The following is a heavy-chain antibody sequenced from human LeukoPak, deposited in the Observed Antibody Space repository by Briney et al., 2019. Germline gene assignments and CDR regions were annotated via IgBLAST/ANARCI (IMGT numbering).Heavy chain of an antibody. J-gene: IGHJ4*02. D-gene: IGHD3-10*01. CDR1: GCTVSSNY. V-gene: IGHV3-53*01. CDR3: ARVSYGSGSYYNRLIDY. CDR2: IYSGGST. Sequence: GGSLRPSCAASGCTVSSNYMSWVRKAPGKGLEWVSVIYSGGSTYYADSVKGRFTISRDNSKNTLYLQMNSLRAEDTAVYYCARVSYGSGSYYNRLIDYWGQGTLVTVSS.